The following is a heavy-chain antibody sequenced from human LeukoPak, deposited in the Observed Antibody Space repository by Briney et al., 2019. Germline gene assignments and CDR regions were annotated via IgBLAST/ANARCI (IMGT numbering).Heavy chain of an antibody. CDR3: ARDAIAVAGTWVGY. V-gene: IGHV1-18*01. Sequence: ASVKLSCTASGYTFTSFGISWVRQAPGQGLEWMGWISAYNGNTNYAQKLQGRVTMTTDTSTSTAYMELRSLRPDDTAVYYCARDAIAVAGTWVGYWGQGTLVTVSS. D-gene: IGHD6-19*01. J-gene: IGHJ4*02. CDR2: ISAYNGNT. CDR1: GYTFTSFG.